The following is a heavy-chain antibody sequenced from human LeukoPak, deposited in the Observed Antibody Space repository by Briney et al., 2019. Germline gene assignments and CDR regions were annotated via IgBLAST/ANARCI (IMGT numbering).Heavy chain of an antibody. CDR1: GYSISSGYY. D-gene: IGHD3-22*01. V-gene: IGHV4-38-2*01. Sequence: PSETLSLTCAVSGYSISSGYYWGWIRQPPGKGLEWIGSIYYSGSTYYNPSLKSRVTISVDTSKNQFSLKLSSVTAADTAVYYCASYITMIVVVNAEYFQHWGQGTLVTVSS. CDR3: ASYITMIVVVNAEYFQH. J-gene: IGHJ1*01. CDR2: IYYSGST.